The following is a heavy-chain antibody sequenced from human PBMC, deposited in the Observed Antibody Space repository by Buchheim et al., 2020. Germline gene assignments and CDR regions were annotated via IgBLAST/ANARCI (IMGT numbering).Heavy chain of an antibody. CDR1: GFTFSSYG. J-gene: IGHJ4*02. D-gene: IGHD5-12*01. CDR3: ARGSHPVAVDIVATTLDFDY. Sequence: QVQLVESGGGVVQPGRSLRLSCAASGFTFSSYGMHWVRQAPGKGLEWVAVIWYDGSNKYYADSVKGRFTISRDNSKNTLYLQMNSLRAEDTAVYYCARGSHPVAVDIVATTLDFDYWGQGTL. V-gene: IGHV3-33*01. CDR2: IWYDGSNK.